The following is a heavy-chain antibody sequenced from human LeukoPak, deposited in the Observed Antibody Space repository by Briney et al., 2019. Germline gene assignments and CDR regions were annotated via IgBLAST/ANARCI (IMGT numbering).Heavy chain of an antibody. CDR3: TRDLMDYDVSTGLHHYYMDV. CDR2: INSDGSTT. J-gene: IGHJ6*02. V-gene: IGHV3-74*01. D-gene: IGHD3-9*01. Sequence: GGSLRLSCAAPGFTLNGYWMHWVRQAPGKGLVWVSRINSDGSTTSYADSVRGRFTISRDNAKNTLYLQMNTLRVEDTAVYYCTRDLMDYDVSTGLHHYYMDVWGQGTTVTVSS. CDR1: GFTLNGYW.